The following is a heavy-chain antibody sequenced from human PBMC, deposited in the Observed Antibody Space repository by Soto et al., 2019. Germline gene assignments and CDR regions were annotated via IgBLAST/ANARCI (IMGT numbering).Heavy chain of an antibody. CDR1: GGSFSGYY. D-gene: IGHD3-16*02. CDR2: INHSGST. J-gene: IGHJ4*02. Sequence: NPSETLSLTCAVYGGSFSGYYWSWIRQPPGKGLEWIGEINHSGSTNYNPSLKSRVTISVDTSKNQFSLKLSSVTAADTAVYYCARGLYDYVWGSYRPRLYYFDYWGQGTLVTVSS. V-gene: IGHV4-34*01. CDR3: ARGLYDYVWGSYRPRLYYFDY.